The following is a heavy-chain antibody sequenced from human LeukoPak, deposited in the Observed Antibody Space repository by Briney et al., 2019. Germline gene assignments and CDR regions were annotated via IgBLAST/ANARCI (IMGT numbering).Heavy chain of an antibody. J-gene: IGHJ4*02. CDR1: GFTFSNYA. V-gene: IGHV3-23*01. CDR2: VSGSGATT. CDR3: ANPKGYYDSSALIGGY. D-gene: IGHD3-22*01. Sequence: PGGSLRLSCAASGFTFSNYAMRWVRQDPGKGLAWVSTVSGSGATTYYADSVKGRFTISRDNSKNTLYLQMNSLRAEDTAVYYCANPKGYYDSSALIGGYWGQGTLVTVSS.